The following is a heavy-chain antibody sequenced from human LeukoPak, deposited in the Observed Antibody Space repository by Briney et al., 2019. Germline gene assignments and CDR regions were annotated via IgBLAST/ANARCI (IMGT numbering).Heavy chain of an antibody. J-gene: IGHJ4*02. CDR1: GFTFSRYS. CDR2: IRSKAYGGTT. Sequence: GGSLRLSCAASGFTFSRYSMNWVRQAPGKGLEWVGFIRSKAYGGTTEYAASVKGRFTISRDDSKSIAYLQMNSLKTEDTAVYYCTRDDSYGQIAFDYWGQGTLVTVSS. D-gene: IGHD5-18*01. V-gene: IGHV3-49*04. CDR3: TRDDSYGQIAFDY.